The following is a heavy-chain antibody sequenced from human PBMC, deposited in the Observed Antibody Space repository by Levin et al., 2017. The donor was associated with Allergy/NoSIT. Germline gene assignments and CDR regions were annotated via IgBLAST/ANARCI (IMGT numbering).Heavy chain of an antibody. CDR1: RFSFNNYV. CDR3: AKDRG. J-gene: IGHJ4*01. Sequence: ETLSLTCAASRFSFNNYVMIWVRQAPGKGLEWVSSISASGDSTYYADSVKGRFTISRDNSKNTLYLQMNTLRADDTAVYYCAKDRGWGHGTLVTVSS. CDR2: ISASGDST. D-gene: IGHD3-10*01. V-gene: IGHV3-23*01.